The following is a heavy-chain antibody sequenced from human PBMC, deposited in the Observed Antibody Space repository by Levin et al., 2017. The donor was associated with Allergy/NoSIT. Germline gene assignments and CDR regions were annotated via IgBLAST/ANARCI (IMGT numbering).Heavy chain of an antibody. Sequence: SVKVSCKASGGTFSSYTISWVRQAPGQGLEWMGRIIPILGIANYAQKFQGRVTITADKSTSTAYMELSSLRSEDTAVYYCAVGVATITYYFDYWGQGTLVTVSS. CDR3: AVGVATITYYFDY. J-gene: IGHJ4*02. D-gene: IGHD5-24*01. CDR1: GGTFSSYT. V-gene: IGHV1-69*02. CDR2: IIPILGIA.